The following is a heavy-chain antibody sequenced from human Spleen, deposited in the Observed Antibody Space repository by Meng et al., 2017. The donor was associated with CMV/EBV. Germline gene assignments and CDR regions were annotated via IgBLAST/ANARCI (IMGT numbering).Heavy chain of an antibody. CDR2: ISGYNGRT. J-gene: IGHJ5*02. D-gene: IGHD2/OR15-2a*01. Sequence: YTFTSYGISWVRQAPGQGLEWMGWISGYNGRTDYAQNFQGRLIMTADTSTSTAYMELRSLRSDDTAVYYCARDFYDIEGHNYDCFDPWGQGALVTVSS. CDR1: YTFTSYG. V-gene: IGHV1-18*01. CDR3: ARDFYDIEGHNYDCFDP.